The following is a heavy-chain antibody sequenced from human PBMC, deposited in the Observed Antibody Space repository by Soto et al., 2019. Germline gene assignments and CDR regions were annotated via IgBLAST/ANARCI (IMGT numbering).Heavy chain of an antibody. CDR2: ISSSSSYI. V-gene: IGHV3-21*01. CDR3: ARGAYYYDSSGLSY. D-gene: IGHD3-22*01. J-gene: IGHJ4*02. Sequence: GGSLRLSCAASGVTFSSYSMNWVRQAPGKGLEWVSSISSSSSYIYYADSVKGRFTISRDNAKNSLYLQMNSLRAEDTAVYYCARGAYYYDSSGLSYWGQGTLVTVSS. CDR1: GVTFSSYS.